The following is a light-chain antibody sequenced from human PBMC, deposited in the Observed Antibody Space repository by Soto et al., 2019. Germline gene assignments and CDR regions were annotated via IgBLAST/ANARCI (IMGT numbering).Light chain of an antibody. CDR1: SSDVGSYNL. Sequence: QSALTQPASVSGSPGQSITISCTGTSSDVGSYNLVSWYQQLPGKAPKLIIYEVNERPSGISDRFSGSKSGNTASLTISGAQGEDEADYYCCSYVGSSILMFGGGTQLTVL. J-gene: IGLJ3*02. V-gene: IGLV2-23*02. CDR3: CSYVGSSILM. CDR2: EVN.